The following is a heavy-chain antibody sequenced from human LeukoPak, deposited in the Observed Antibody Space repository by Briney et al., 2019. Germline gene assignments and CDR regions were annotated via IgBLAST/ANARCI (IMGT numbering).Heavy chain of an antibody. D-gene: IGHD3-9*01. CDR2: IYYSGST. V-gene: IGHV4-39*01. J-gene: IGHJ4*02. Sequence: SETLSLTCTVSGGSISSYYWGWIRQPPGKGLEWIGSIYYSGSTYYNPSLESRVTISVDTSKNQFSLKLSSVTAADTAAYYCARPFDGLFDYWGQGTLVTVSS. CDR3: ARPFDGLFDY. CDR1: GGSISSYY.